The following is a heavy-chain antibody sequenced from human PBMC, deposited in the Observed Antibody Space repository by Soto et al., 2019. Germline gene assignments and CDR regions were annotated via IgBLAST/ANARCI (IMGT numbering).Heavy chain of an antibody. Sequence: GASVKVSCKASGGTFSSYAISWVRQAPGQGLEWMGGIIPIFGTANYAQKFQGRVTITADESTSTAYMELSSLRSEDTAVYYCARMQGGSYYSAGFDYWGQGTLVTVSS. CDR2: IIPIFGTA. J-gene: IGHJ4*02. D-gene: IGHD1-26*01. V-gene: IGHV1-69*13. CDR3: ARMQGGSYYSAGFDY. CDR1: GGTFSSYA.